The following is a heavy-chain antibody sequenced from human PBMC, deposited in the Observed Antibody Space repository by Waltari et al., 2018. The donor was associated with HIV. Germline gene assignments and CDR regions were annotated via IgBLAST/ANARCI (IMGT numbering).Heavy chain of an antibody. J-gene: IGHJ6*02. CDR1: GGSFSGKF. Sequence: QVQLQQWGAGLLKTSETLSLTCAVSGGSFSGKFWTWIRQPPGKGLEWIGEINDRGTTNYHPSLKGRGTLSVDTSKNHFSLKLTSVTAADTAVYYCAGGHSAILYGLDVWGQGTTVTVSS. CDR2: INDRGTT. V-gene: IGHV4-34*01. CDR3: AGGHSAILYGLDV. D-gene: IGHD3-10*01.